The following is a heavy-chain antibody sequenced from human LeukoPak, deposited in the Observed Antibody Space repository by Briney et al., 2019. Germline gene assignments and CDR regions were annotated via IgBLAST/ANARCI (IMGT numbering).Heavy chain of an antibody. J-gene: IGHJ4*02. CDR1: GFTFSSYG. V-gene: IGHV3-30*18. CDR3: AKDRGREITFGGVIVYYFDY. CDR2: ISYDGSNK. Sequence: GRSLRLSCAASGFTFSSYGMHWVRQAPGKGLEWVAVISYDGSNKYYADSVKSRFTISRDNSKNTLYLQMNSLRAEDTAVYYCAKDRGREITFGGVIVYYFDYWGQGTLVTVSS. D-gene: IGHD3-16*02.